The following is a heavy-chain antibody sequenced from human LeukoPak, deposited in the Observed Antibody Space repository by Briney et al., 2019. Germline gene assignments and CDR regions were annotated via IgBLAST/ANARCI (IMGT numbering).Heavy chain of an antibody. Sequence: PGGSLRLSCAASGFTFSSYSMNWVRQAPGKGLEWVSSISSSSSYIYYADSVKGRFTISRDNAKNSLYLQMNSLRAEDTAVYYCARDRYDIVVVPAARGPYGVDVWGQGTTVTVSS. CDR3: ARDRYDIVVVPAARGPYGVDV. CDR2: ISSSSSYI. V-gene: IGHV3-21*01. CDR1: GFTFSSYS. D-gene: IGHD2-2*01. J-gene: IGHJ6*02.